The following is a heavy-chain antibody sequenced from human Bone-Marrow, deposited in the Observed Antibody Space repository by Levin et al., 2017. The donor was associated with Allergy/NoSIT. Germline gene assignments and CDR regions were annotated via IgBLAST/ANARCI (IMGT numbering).Heavy chain of an antibody. V-gene: IGHV3-30*18. CDR2: ISYDGSNK. D-gene: IGHD1-26*01. CDR1: GFTFSSYG. CDR3: AKAEVGATLFDY. J-gene: IGHJ4*02. Sequence: QAGGSLRLSCAASGFTFSSYGMHWVRQAPGKGLEWVAVISYDGSNKYYADSVKGRFTISRDNSKNTLYLQMNSLRAEDTAVYYCAKAEVGATLFDYWGQGTLVTVSS.